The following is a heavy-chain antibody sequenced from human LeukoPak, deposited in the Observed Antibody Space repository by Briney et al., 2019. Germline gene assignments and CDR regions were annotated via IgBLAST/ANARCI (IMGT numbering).Heavy chain of an antibody. J-gene: IGHJ4*02. CDR2: IYPGDSDT. CDR1: GYIFTNNW. V-gene: IGHV5-51*01. D-gene: IGHD1-1*01. Sequence: GESLKISCKASGYIFTNNWIAWVRQMPGKGLEWMGIIYPGDSDTRYSPSFQGQVTISADKSITTAYLQWSSLKASDTAMYYCARNCRYLHREKLEAPFDYWGQGTLVTVSS. CDR3: ARNCRYLHREKLEAPFDY.